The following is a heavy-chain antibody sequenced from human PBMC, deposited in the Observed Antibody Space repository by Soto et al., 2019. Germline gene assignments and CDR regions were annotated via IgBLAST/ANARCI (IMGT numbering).Heavy chain of an antibody. CDR1: GGTFSSYA. Sequence: SVKVSCKASGGTFSSYAISWVRQAPGQGLEWMGGIIPIFGTANYAQKFQGRVTITADESTSTAYMELSSLRSEDTAVYYCASSPYSSSSWHNPPFDYWGQGTLVTVSS. CDR3: ASSPYSSSSWHNPPFDY. D-gene: IGHD6-13*01. V-gene: IGHV1-69*13. CDR2: IIPIFGTA. J-gene: IGHJ4*02.